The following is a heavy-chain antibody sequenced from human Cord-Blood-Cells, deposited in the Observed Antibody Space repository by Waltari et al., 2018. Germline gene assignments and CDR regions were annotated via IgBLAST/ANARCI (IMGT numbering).Heavy chain of an antibody. Sequence: QLVQSGAEVKKPGASVKVSCKASGYTFTGYYMHWVRQAPGQGLEWMGWINPNSGGTNYAQKFQGRVTRTRDTSISTAYMELSRLRSDDTAVYYCARKGIAAAGYYYYGMDVWGQGTTVTVSS. V-gene: IGHV1-2*02. CDR1: GYTFTGYY. J-gene: IGHJ6*02. CDR2: INPNSGGT. CDR3: ARKGIAAAGYYYYGMDV. D-gene: IGHD6-13*01.